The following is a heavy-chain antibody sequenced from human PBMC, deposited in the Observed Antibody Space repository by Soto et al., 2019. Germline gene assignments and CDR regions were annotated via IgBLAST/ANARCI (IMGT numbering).Heavy chain of an antibody. J-gene: IGHJ6*02. CDR1: GGSISSGGYY. CDR2: IYYSGST. D-gene: IGHD2-2*02. CDR3: ARDPGGYCSSTSCYRVGYYYYGMDV. V-gene: IGHV4-31*03. Sequence: LSLTCTVSGGSISSGGYYWSWIRQHPGKGLEWIGYIYYSGSTYYNPSLKSRVTISVDTSKNQFSLKLSSVTAADTAVYYCARDPGGYCSSTSCYRVGYYYYGMDVWGQGTTVTVYS.